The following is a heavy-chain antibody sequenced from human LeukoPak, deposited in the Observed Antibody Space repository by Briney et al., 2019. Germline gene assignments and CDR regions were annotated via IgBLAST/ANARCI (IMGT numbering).Heavy chain of an antibody. CDR3: ARVVALDGFDP. J-gene: IGHJ5*02. CDR2: ISSGSGTI. CDR1: GFTFSSYN. V-gene: IGHV3-48*01. D-gene: IGHD2-2*01. Sequence: GGSLRLSCAASGFTFSSYNMIWVRQAPGKGLEWVSYISSGSGTIYYADSVKGRFTISRDNAKNSLYLQMNSLRAEDTAVYYCARVVALDGFDPWGQGTLVTVSS.